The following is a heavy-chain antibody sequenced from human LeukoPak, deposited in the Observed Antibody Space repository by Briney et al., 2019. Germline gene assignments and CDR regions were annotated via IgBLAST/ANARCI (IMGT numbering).Heavy chain of an antibody. Sequence: GSLRLSCAASGFTFSSYSMNWVRQAPGKGLEWVSSISSSSSYIYYADSVKGRFTISRDNAKNSLYLQMNSLRAEDTAVYYCARDLEAYCGGDCYSLWGQGTMVTVSS. J-gene: IGHJ3*01. CDR1: GFTFSSYS. CDR2: ISSSSSYI. V-gene: IGHV3-21*01. CDR3: ARDLEAYCGGDCYSL. D-gene: IGHD2-21*02.